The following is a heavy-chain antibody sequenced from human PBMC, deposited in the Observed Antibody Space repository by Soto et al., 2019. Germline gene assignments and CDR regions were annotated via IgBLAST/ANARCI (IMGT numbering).Heavy chain of an antibody. Sequence: SETLSLTCAVYGGSFSGYYWSWIRQPPGKGLEWIGEINHSGSTNYNPSLKSRVTISVDTSKNQFSLKLSSVTAADTAVYYCARGLGELRFWGQRTLVTVSS. V-gene: IGHV4-34*01. D-gene: IGHD1-26*01. CDR1: GGSFSGYY. CDR3: ARGLGELRF. CDR2: INHSGST. J-gene: IGHJ4*02.